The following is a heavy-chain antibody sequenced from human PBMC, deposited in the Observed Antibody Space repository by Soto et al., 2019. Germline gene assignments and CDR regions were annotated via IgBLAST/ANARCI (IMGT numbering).Heavy chain of an antibody. CDR3: ARLCFLGSGWYRDYGMDV. D-gene: IGHD6-19*01. J-gene: IGHJ6*02. Sequence: KLPWTLALACAVCGGCICSRSDYGGWIRQPPGKGLEWIGSIYYSGSTYYNPSLKSRVTISVDTSKNQFSLKLSSVTAADTAVYYCARLCFLGSGWYRDYGMDVWGQGTTVTVSS. CDR1: GGCICSRSDY. V-gene: IGHV4-39*01. CDR2: IYYSGST.